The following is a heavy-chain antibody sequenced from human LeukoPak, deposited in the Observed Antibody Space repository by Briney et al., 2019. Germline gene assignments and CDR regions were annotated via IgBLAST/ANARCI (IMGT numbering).Heavy chain of an antibody. CDR2: INWNGGST. Sequence: PGGSLRLSCAASGFTFDDYDMSWVRHAPGKGLEWVSGINWNGGSTGYADSVKGRFTISRDNAKNSLYLQMNSLRAEDTALYYCARGYSGFNFDYWGQGTLVTVSS. D-gene: IGHD1-14*01. J-gene: IGHJ4*02. V-gene: IGHV3-20*04. CDR3: ARGYSGFNFDY. CDR1: GFTFDDYD.